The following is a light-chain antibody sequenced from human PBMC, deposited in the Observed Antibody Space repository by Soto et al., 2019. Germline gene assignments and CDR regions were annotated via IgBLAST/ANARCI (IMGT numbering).Light chain of an antibody. CDR3: QQYNGYPWT. J-gene: IGKJ1*01. V-gene: IGKV1-5*03. CDR1: HSIRRW. Sequence: DIPMTQSPSTLSASVGDRVTITCRASHSIRRWLAWYQQKAGKAPKALIYKASSLESGVPSRFSGSGSGTEFTLTISSLQPDDFATYYCQQYNGYPWTFGQGTKVEIK. CDR2: KAS.